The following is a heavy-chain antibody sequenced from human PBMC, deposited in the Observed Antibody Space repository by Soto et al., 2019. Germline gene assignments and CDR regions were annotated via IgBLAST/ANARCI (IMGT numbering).Heavy chain of an antibody. J-gene: IGHJ6*03. CDR3: TRVGYSGYDANYYYMDV. Sequence: GGSLRLSCTASGFTFGDYAMSWFRQAPGKGLEWVGFIRSKAYGGTTEYAASVKGRFTISRDDSKSIAYLQMNSLKTEDTAVYYCTRVGYSGYDANYYYMDVWGKGTTVTVSS. D-gene: IGHD5-12*01. CDR1: GFTFGDYA. V-gene: IGHV3-49*03. CDR2: IRSKAYGGTT.